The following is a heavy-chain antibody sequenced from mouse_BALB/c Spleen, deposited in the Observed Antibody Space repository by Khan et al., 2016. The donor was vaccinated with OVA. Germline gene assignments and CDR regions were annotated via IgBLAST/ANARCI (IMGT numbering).Heavy chain of an antibody. Sequence: VQLQQSGPELVKPGASVKISCKASGYSFTDYTMNWVKQSHGKNLEWIGFINPYNVGTNYNQKFKGKATLTVDKSSSTAHMQLLSLTSEDSAVYYCSRGGYGGLAYWGQGTLVTVSA. CDR2: INPYNVGT. CDR1: GYSFTDYT. D-gene: IGHD1-1*01. J-gene: IGHJ3*01. CDR3: SRGGYGGLAY. V-gene: IGHV1S135*01.